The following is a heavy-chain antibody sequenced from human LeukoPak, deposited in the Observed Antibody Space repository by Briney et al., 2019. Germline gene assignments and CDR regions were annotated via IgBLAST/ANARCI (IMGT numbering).Heavy chain of an antibody. D-gene: IGHD2-21*02. CDR2: IYSGGST. CDR3: ARDNGDSAVVSY. Sequence: PGGSLRLSCAASGFTVSSNYMSWVRQAPGKGLEWVSVIYSGGSTYYADPVKGRFTISRDNSKNTPYLQMNSLRAEDTAVYYCARDNGDSAVVSYWGQGTLVTVSS. CDR1: GFTVSSNY. V-gene: IGHV3-66*01. J-gene: IGHJ4*02.